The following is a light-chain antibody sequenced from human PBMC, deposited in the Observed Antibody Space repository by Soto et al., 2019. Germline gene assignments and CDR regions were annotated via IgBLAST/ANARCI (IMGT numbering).Light chain of an antibody. J-gene: IGKJ4*01. CDR2: AAS. Sequence: IKITPPPSILSAYDGDRVTITCRASQSISDTLAWYQQKPGQAPKLLIYAASSGQSGFPARFSGSGSGTDFTLTISSLQSGDFAAYYCQQYYSTPLTFGEGTKVDIK. CDR1: QSISDT. CDR3: QQYYSTPLT. V-gene: IGKV1-39*02.